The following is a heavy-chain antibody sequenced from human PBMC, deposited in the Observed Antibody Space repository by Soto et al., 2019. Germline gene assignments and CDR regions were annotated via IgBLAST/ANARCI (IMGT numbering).Heavy chain of an antibody. V-gene: IGHV3-23*01. CDR3: AKAQEASGNVNSYLDY. J-gene: IGHJ4*02. CDR2: ITGSGDVS. CDR1: GFTFSNYA. Sequence: VQLLQSVGGLIQPGGSLRLSCTTSGFTFSNYAMSWVRQAPGKGLEGVSVITGSGDVSYVTDRFKGRFTVSRDNSKNTLFLEMSSLRTDGTAVYFCAKAQEASGNVNSYLDYWGQGIRVTGSP. D-gene: IGHD2-15*01.